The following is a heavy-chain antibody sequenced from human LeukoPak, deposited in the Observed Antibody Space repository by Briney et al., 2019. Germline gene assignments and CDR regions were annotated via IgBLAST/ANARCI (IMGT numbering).Heavy chain of an antibody. CDR1: GFTFSSYS. V-gene: IGHV3-48*01. D-gene: IGHD5-18*01. CDR3: ARVHRGYSYGRLDY. Sequence: GGSLRLSCAASGFTFSSYSMNWVRQAPGKGLEWVSYISSSSSTIHYADSVKGRFTISRDNAKNSLYLEMNSLRGEDTAVYYCARVHRGYSYGRLDYWGQGTLVTVSS. CDR2: ISSSSSTI. J-gene: IGHJ4*02.